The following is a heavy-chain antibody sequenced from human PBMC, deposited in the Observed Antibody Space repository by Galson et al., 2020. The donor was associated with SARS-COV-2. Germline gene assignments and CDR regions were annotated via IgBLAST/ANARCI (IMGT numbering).Heavy chain of an antibody. CDR2: IYYSGST. D-gene: IGHD2-8*02. J-gene: IGHJ4*02. CDR3: ARDEIVLSGDVY. CDR1: GGSIGSHSYY. V-gene: IGHV4-39*07. Sequence: SETLSITCTVSGGSIGSHSYYWSWIRQPPGKGLEWIGTIYYSGSTYYNPSLKSRVTISVDTSRKQFSLKVNSVTAADTAVYYCARDEIVLSGDVYWGQGTVVTVSS.